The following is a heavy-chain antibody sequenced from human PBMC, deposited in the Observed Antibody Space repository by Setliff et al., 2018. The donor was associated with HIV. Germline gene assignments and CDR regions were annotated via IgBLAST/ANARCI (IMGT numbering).Heavy chain of an antibody. CDR3: ASPSFWGSGARNIDAFDM. J-gene: IGHJ3*02. Sequence: ASVKVSCKASGYNFTGYHIHWVRQAPGQGLEWMGWVNPDNVVLKSAQKFQGRVTMTRDTSINTAYMELSSLKSDDTAVYYCASPSFWGSGARNIDAFDMWGQGTLVTVSS. CDR2: VNPDNVVL. CDR1: GYNFTGYH. D-gene: IGHD7-27*01. V-gene: IGHV1-2*02.